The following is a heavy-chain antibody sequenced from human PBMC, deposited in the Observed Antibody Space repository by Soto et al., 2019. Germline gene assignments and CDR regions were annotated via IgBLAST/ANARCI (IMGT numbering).Heavy chain of an antibody. J-gene: IGHJ6*04. D-gene: IGHD1-1*01. V-gene: IGHV2-5*02. CDR1: GFSLYSGGVG. CDR2: LYWDETR. Sequence: QITLKASSPTLVKPTQTLTLTCSFSGFSLYSGGVGVGWIRQPPGKALEWLALLYWDETRRYNPSLRNNLTIANDTSENLVVLTMTDMGPVDTGTYFCAHYTTNTYFDVWGKGTTVTVSS. CDR3: AHYTTNTYFDV.